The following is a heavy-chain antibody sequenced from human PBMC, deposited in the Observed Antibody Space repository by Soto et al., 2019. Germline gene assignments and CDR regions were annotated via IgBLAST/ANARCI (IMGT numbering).Heavy chain of an antibody. D-gene: IGHD4-17*01. V-gene: IGHV4-31*03. Sequence: SETLSLTCTVSGGSILNGGHYWTWIRQHPGKGLEWIGKIFFSGNTHYNPALKSRLTFSVDTTKNQFSLKLTSVTAADTAIYYCARDNYGGTLDFWGPGTLVTVSS. CDR1: GGSILNGGHY. CDR2: IFFSGNT. J-gene: IGHJ4*02. CDR3: ARDNYGGTLDF.